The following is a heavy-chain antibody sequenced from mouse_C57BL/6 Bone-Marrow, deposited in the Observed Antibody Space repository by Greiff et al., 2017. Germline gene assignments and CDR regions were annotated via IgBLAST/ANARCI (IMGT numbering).Heavy chain of an antibody. D-gene: IGHD1-1*01. V-gene: IGHV1-26*01. J-gene: IGHJ2*01. CDR1: GYTFTDYY. CDR3: ARDYYGSSWYFDY. Sequence: EVQLQPSGPELVKPGASVKISCKASGYTFTDYYMNWVKQSHGQSLEWIGDINPNNGGTSYNQKLKGKATLTVDKSSSTAYMQLRSLTSEDSAVYYCARDYYGSSWYFDYWGQGTILTVSS. CDR2: INPNNGGT.